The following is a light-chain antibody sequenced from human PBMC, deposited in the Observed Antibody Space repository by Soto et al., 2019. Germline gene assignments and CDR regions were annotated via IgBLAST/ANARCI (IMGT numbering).Light chain of an antibody. CDR1: NSDVGGGDH. J-gene: IGLJ2*01. CDR2: DVT. CDR3: SSHAGANNVV. Sequence: QSALTQPPSASGSPGQSVTISCTGTNSDVGGGDHVSWYQQHPGKAPKLIISDVTKRPSGVPDRFSGSKSDNTASLTVSGLQAEDEADYYCSSHAGANNVVFGGGTKVTVL. V-gene: IGLV2-8*01.